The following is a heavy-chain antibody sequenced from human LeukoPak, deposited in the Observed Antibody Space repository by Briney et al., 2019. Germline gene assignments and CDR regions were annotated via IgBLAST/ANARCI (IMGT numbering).Heavy chain of an antibody. V-gene: IGHV3-23*01. J-gene: IGHJ4*02. CDR1: GFTFSTYA. D-gene: IGHD2-21*02. Sequence: GGSLRLSCAAPGFTFSTYAMGWVRQAPGKGLEWVSSIKGGGGDPFYADSVKGRFTISRDNSMNTLFLQLESLRAEDSAVYYCAKGGHDFNPFYWWGQGGLVTVSS. CDR2: IKGGGGDP. CDR3: AKGGHDFNPFYW.